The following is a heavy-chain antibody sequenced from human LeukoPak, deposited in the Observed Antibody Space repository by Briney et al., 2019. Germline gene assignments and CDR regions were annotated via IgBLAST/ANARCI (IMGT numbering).Heavy chain of an antibody. CDR1: GGSFSNYA. J-gene: IGHJ4*02. V-gene: IGHV1-69*05. CDR3: ARGERAIPIYY. CDR2: IIPILGSA. Sequence: SVKVSCKASGGSFSNYAISWVRQAPGQGLERMGGIIPILGSATYAQHFQGRVTITMDESTTTAYMELSSLRPGDTAVFYCARGERAIPIYYWGQGTLVTVSS. D-gene: IGHD3-10*01.